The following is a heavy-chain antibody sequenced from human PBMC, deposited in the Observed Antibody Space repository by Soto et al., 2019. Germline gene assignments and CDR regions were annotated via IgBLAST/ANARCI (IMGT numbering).Heavy chain of an antibody. V-gene: IGHV4-31*02. Sequence: SETLSLTCTVSGGSISSGGYYWSWIRQHPGKGLEWIGYIYYSGSTYYNPSIKSRVTISVDTSKNQFSLKLSSVTAADTAVYYCARHPPLYGDLPDYWGQGTLVTVSS. J-gene: IGHJ4*02. CDR3: ARHPPLYGDLPDY. CDR2: IYYSGST. CDR1: GGSISSGGYY. D-gene: IGHD4-17*01.